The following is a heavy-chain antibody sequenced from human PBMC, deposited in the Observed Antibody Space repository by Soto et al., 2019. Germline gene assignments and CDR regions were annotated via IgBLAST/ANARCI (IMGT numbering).Heavy chain of an antibody. Sequence: SETLSLTCTVSGGSIRSSSYYWGWIRQPPGKGLEWIGSIYYSGSTYYNPSLKSRVTISVDTSKNQFSLKLSSVTAADTAVYYCARKKAGFGELTFDYWGQGTLVTVSS. V-gene: IGHV4-39*01. J-gene: IGHJ4*02. CDR1: GGSIRSSSYY. D-gene: IGHD3-10*01. CDR2: IYYSGST. CDR3: ARKKAGFGELTFDY.